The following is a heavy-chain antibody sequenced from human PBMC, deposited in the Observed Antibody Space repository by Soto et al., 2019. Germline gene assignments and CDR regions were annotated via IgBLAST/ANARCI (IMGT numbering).Heavy chain of an antibody. D-gene: IGHD4-4*01. V-gene: IGHV4-39*01. Sequence: QLQLQESGPGLVKPSETLSLTCTVSGGSISSTGHYCGWVRQPPGKGLEWIASTSYSEITYYNPSFRSRVTMSVDTSKNQFSRKLNSVTAADTAVYVGVRVEDYSRRFDPWGQGTLVTVSS. J-gene: IGHJ5*02. CDR2: TSYSEIT. CDR1: GGSISSTGHY. CDR3: VRVEDYSRRFDP.